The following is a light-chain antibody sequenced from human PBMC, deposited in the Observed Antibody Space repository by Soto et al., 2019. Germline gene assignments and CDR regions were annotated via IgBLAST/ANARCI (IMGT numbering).Light chain of an antibody. Sequence: EIVMTQSPATLSVSPGERATLSCRASQSVSSNLAWYQQKPGQAPRLLIYGASTSATGIPARFSGSGSGTEFTLTISSLQPDDFATYYCQQYKNYWTFGQGTKVDIK. CDR3: QQYKNYWT. V-gene: IGKV3-15*01. CDR1: QSVSSN. CDR2: GAS. J-gene: IGKJ1*01.